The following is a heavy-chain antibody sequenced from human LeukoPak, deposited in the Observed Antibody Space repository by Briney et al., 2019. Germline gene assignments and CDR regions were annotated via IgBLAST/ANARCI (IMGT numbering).Heavy chain of an antibody. D-gene: IGHD3-10*01. J-gene: IGHJ5*02. CDR3: ARGSVTMVRGVIIYSRGVTWFDP. CDR2: INHSGST. V-gene: IGHV4-34*01. CDR1: GGSFSGYY. Sequence: ASETLSLTCAVYGGSFSGYYWSWIRQPPGKGLGWIGEINHSGSTNYNPSLKSRVTISVDTSKNQFSLKLSSVTAADTAVYYCARGSVTMVRGVIIYSRGVTWFDPWGQGTLVTVSS.